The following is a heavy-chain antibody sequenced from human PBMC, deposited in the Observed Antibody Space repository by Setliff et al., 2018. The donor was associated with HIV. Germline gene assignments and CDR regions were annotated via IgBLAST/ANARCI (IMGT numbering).Heavy chain of an antibody. J-gene: IGHJ4*02. CDR2: ISSYNGYT. CDR1: GYNFSSNG. CDR3: ARDTEMVKEGTDY. Sequence: ASVKVSCKASGYNFSSNGISWVRQAPGQGLEWMGWISSYNGYTKYAQKVQDRVTMTKDTSTSTAYMELRSLRSDDTAVYYCARDTEMVKEGTDYWGQGTLVTVSS. V-gene: IGHV1-18*01. D-gene: IGHD5-18*01.